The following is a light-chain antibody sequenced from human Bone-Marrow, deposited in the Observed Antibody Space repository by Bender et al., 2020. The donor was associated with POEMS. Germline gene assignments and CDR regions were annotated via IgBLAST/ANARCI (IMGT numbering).Light chain of an antibody. CDR3: QAWDTSSVV. J-gene: IGLJ2*01. CDR1: QLGDQY. Sequence: SYGLTQPPSVSVSPGHTANIICSGDQLGDQYASWYQLKPGQSPVLVIYEDNKRPSGIPERFSGSNSGNTATLTIRGTQAMDEADYYCQAWDTSSVVFGGGTKLTVL. V-gene: IGLV3-1*01. CDR2: EDN.